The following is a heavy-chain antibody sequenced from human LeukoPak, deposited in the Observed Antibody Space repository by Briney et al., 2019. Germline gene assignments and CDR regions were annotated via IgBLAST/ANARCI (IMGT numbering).Heavy chain of an antibody. D-gene: IGHD3-10*01. CDR3: ARHKPYGSGSFDTFDI. CDR1: GYTFSING. Sequence: ASVKVSCKASGYTFSINGISWVRQAPGQGLEWMGGISAYNGNTNYAQKFQGRVTMTTDTSTSTAYMELRSLRSDDTAVYYCARHKPYGSGSFDTFDIWGQGTMVTVSS. V-gene: IGHV1-18*01. CDR2: ISAYNGNT. J-gene: IGHJ3*02.